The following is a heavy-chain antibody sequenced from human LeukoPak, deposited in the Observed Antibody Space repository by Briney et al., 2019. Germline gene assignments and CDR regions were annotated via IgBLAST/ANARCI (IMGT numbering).Heavy chain of an antibody. V-gene: IGHV3-23*01. CDR1: GFTFSSYG. CDR2: ISGSGGST. J-gene: IGHJ6*03. Sequence: GGSLRLSCAASGFTFSSYGMSWVRQAPGKGLEWVSAISGSGGSTYYADSVKGRFTISRDNSKNMLYLQMSSLTAEDTAVYYCARPTHPAYYFYYMDVWGKGTTVTVSS. D-gene: IGHD2-2*01. CDR3: ARPTHPAYYFYYMDV.